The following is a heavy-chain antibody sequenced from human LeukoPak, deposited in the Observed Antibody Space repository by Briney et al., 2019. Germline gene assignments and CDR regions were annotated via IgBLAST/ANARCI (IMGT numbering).Heavy chain of an antibody. V-gene: IGHV3-23*01. D-gene: IGHD7-27*01. CDR2: ISYNGAST. J-gene: IGHJ4*02. CDR1: GFTFGDVV. Sequence: PGGSLRLSCVASGFTFGDVVMSWVRQAPGKGLEWVSAISYNGASTDYADSVKGRFVISRDNSKNTLYLQMNSLRAEDTAVYYCARRTGGTKDYWGQGTQVTVSS. CDR3: ARRTGGTKDY.